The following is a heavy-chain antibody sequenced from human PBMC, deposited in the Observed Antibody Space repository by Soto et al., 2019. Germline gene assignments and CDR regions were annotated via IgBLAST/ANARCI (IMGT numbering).Heavy chain of an antibody. J-gene: IGHJ4*02. CDR3: AREDILGVRSFDY. Sequence: EVQLVESGGGLVQWGGSLRPSCAASGFTFSGYSVNWVRQAPGKGLEWVSYISSGSKTIYYAESVKGRLTVSRDNARNSQYLQMNSLRDEDTAVYYCAREDILGVRSFDYWGQGTLVTVSS. CDR1: GFTFSGYS. D-gene: IGHD3-9*01. CDR2: ISSGSKTI. V-gene: IGHV3-48*02.